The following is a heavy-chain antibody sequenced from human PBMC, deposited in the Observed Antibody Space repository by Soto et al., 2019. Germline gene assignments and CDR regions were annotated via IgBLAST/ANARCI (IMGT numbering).Heavy chain of an antibody. J-gene: IGHJ4*02. CDR2: IIPLFGTA. Sequence: QVQLEQSGAEVKQPGYSVRVSCKTSGGTFSTYAINWVRQAPGQGLEWMGAIIPLFGTADYSQKFQGRVTITADESTSTAYMELSSLRSDDPAVYFCARPKGTYSSGYYYFDFWGQGTLVTVSS. CDR1: GGTFSTYA. CDR3: ARPKGTYSSGYYYFDF. D-gene: IGHD6-19*01. V-gene: IGHV1-69*01.